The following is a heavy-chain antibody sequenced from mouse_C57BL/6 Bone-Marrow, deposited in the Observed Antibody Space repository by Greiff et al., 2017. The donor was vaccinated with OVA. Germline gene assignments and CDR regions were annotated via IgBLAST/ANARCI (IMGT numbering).Heavy chain of an antibody. V-gene: IGHV1-54*01. CDR2: INPGSGGT. Sequence: VQLQQSGAELVRPGTSVKVSCKASGYAFTNYLIEWVKQRPGQGLEWIGVINPGSGGTNYNETFKGKATLPADKSSSSASMQIRSLTAEDSACYVCARGVYDGYYVGAMDYWGQGTAVTVSS. D-gene: IGHD2-3*01. J-gene: IGHJ4*01. CDR3: ARGVYDGYYVGAMDY. CDR1: GYAFTNYL.